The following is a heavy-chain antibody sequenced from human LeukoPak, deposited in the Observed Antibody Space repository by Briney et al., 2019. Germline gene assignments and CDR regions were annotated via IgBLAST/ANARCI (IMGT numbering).Heavy chain of an antibody. J-gene: IGHJ6*03. D-gene: IGHD3-10*01. CDR1: GGTFSSYA. CDR3: ARFGPGGNYYYYYMDV. CDR2: IIPIFGTA. Sequence: ASVKVSCKASGGTFSSYAISWVRQAPGQGLEWMGGIIPIFGTANYAQKFQGRVTITADESTSTAYMELSSLRSEDTAVYYCARFGPGGNYYYYYMDVWGKGTTVTVSS. V-gene: IGHV1-69*13.